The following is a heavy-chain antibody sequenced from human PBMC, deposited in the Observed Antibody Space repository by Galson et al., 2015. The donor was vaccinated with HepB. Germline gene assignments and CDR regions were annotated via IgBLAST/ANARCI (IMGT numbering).Heavy chain of an antibody. CDR2: IWYDGSNK. CDR1: GLTFSSYG. V-gene: IGHV3-33*01. J-gene: IGHJ4*02. D-gene: IGHD2-21*01. Sequence: SLRLSCAASGLTFSSYGMHWVRQAPGKGLEWVAVIWYDGSNKYYADSVKGRFTISRDNSKNTLYLQMNSLRAEDTAVYYCAREKAYCGGDCYSPLSYWGQGTLVTVSS. CDR3: AREKAYCGGDCYSPLSY.